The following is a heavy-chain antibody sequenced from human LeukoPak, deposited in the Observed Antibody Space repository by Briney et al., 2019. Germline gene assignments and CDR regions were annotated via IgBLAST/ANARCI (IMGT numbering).Heavy chain of an antibody. J-gene: IGHJ5*02. CDR1: GFTFSLSN. CDR3: ARERPEYGSGSPSFDP. Sequence: PGGSLRLSCAASGFTFSLSNMNWVRQAPGKGLEWVSSISSSSSYIYYADSLKGRFTISRDNAKNSLYLQMNSLRAEDTAVYYCARERPEYGSGSPSFDPWGQGTLVTVSS. D-gene: IGHD3-10*01. CDR2: ISSSSSYI. V-gene: IGHV3-21*01.